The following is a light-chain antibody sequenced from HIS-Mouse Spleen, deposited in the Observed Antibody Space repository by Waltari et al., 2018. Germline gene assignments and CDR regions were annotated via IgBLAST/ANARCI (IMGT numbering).Light chain of an antibody. V-gene: IGLV3-19*01. Sequence: SSELTQDPAVSVALGQTVRITCQGDSLRSYYASWYQQKPGQAPVLVIYGKNNRPSGIPDRCSGSSSGNTASLTLTGAQAEDEADYYCNSRDSSGNHVVFGGGTKLTVL. CDR3: NSRDSSGNHVV. CDR2: GKN. J-gene: IGLJ2*01. CDR1: SLRSYY.